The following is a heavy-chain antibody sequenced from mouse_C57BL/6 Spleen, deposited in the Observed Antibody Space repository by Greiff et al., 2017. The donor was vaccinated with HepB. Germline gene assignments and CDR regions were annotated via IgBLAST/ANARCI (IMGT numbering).Heavy chain of an antibody. V-gene: IGHV2-2*01. CDR2: IWSGGST. Sequence: QVQLQQSGPGLVQPSQSLSITCTVSGFSLTSYGVHWVRQSPGKGLEWLGVIWSGGSTDYNAAFISRLSISKDNSKSQVFFKMNSLQADDTAIYYCARRGGNPPSYWYFDVWGTGTTVTVSS. CDR1: GFSLTSYG. CDR3: ARRGGNPPSYWYFDV. J-gene: IGHJ1*03. D-gene: IGHD2-1*01.